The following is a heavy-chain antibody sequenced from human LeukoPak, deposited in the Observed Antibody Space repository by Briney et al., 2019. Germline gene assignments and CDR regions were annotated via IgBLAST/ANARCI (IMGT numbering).Heavy chain of an antibody. Sequence: GGSLRLSCAASGFTFSSYAMSWVRQAPGKGLEWVSTISDSGSTYYADSVKGRFTISRDNSKNTLYLQMNSLRAEDTAVYYCARDASYSSSSAPDYWGQGTLVTVSS. V-gene: IGHV3-23*01. CDR2: ISDSGST. CDR3: ARDASYSSSSAPDY. CDR1: GFTFSSYA. J-gene: IGHJ4*02. D-gene: IGHD6-6*01.